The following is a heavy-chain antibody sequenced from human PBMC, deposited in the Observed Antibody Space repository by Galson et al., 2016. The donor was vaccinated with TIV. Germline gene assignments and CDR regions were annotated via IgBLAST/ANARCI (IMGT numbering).Heavy chain of an antibody. CDR2: INPNSGGT. J-gene: IGHJ4*02. CDR3: ARTFPCGGDCYFFDY. CDR1: GYTFIGHY. V-gene: IGHV1-2*02. D-gene: IGHD2-21*02. Sequence: SVKVSCKASGYTFIGHYLHWVRQAPGQGLEWMGWINPNSGGTEFAQKFQGRVTMTRDPSTGTVYMELSRLRSEDTAVYYCARTFPCGGDCYFFDYWGQGTLVTVSS.